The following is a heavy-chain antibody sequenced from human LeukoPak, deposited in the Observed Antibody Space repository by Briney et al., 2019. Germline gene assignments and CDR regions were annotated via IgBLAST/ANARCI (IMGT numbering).Heavy chain of an antibody. J-gene: IGHJ4*02. Sequence: ASVKVSCKASGYTFTSYDINWVRQATGQGLEWMGWMNPNSGNTGYAQKFQGRVTITRNTSISTAYMELSSLRSEDTAVYYCAGGRAAAGTSYYWGQGTLVTVSS. D-gene: IGHD6-13*01. CDR1: GYTFTSYD. CDR3: AGGRAAAGTSYY. CDR2: MNPNSGNT. V-gene: IGHV1-8*03.